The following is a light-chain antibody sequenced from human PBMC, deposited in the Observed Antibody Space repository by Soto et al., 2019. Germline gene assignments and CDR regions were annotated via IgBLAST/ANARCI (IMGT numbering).Light chain of an antibody. Sequence: QSVLSQPPSVSAAPGQRVTISCSGSSSNIGKYYVSWYQQVPGTAPTLLIYDNTQRPSGTPDRFSGSKSGTSATLAITGLQTGDEADYYCATWDGGLTPQGVFGTGTKVTVL. V-gene: IGLV1-51*01. CDR1: SSNIGKYY. CDR3: ATWDGGLTPQGV. J-gene: IGLJ1*01. CDR2: DNT.